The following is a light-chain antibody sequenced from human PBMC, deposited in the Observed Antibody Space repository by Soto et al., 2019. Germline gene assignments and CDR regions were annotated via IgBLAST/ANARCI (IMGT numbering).Light chain of an antibody. CDR2: VVS. V-gene: IGLV2-14*01. CDR3: STYRSGGTFV. CDR1: SSYVGGYNY. Sequence: QSVLTQPASVSGSPGQSIAISCTGTSSYVGGYNYVSWHQQHPGKAPKVLISVVSNRPSGVSNRFSGSKSGNTASLTISGLQAEDEADYYCSTYRSGGTFVFGSGTKLTVL. J-gene: IGLJ1*01.